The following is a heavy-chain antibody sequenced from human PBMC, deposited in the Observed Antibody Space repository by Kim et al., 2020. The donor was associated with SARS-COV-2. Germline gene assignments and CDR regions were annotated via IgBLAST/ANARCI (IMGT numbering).Heavy chain of an antibody. J-gene: IGHJ4*02. CDR1: GGSISSYY. Sequence: SETLSLTCTVSGGSISSYYWSWIRQPPGKGLEWIGYIYYSGSTNYNPSLKSRVTISVDTSKNQFSLKLSSVTAADTAVYYCARGDVLLWFGELSPPNFDYWGQGTLVTVSS. CDR2: IYYSGST. CDR3: ARGDVLLWFGELSPPNFDY. D-gene: IGHD3-10*01. V-gene: IGHV4-59*01.